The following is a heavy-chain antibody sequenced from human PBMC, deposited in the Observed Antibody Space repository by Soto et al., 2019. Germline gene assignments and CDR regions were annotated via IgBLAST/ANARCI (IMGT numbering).Heavy chain of an antibody. V-gene: IGHV1-2*04. J-gene: IGHJ6*02. D-gene: IGHD2-2*01. CDR2: INPNSGGT. CDR1: GYTFTGYY. CDR3: ARDNSCISTSCYGAGYYYGMDV. Sequence: GASVKVSCKASGYTFTGYYMHWVRQAPGQGLEWMGWINPNSGGTNYAQKFQGWVTMTRDTSISTAYMELSRLRSDDTAVYYCARDNSCISTSCYGAGYYYGMDVSSQGTTVTVSS.